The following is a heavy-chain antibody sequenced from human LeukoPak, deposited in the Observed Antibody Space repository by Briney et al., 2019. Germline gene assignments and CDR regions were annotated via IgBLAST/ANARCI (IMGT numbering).Heavy chain of an antibody. CDR3: ARVGVVVPAAWFDP. CDR1: GYNFGIFG. CDR2: ISADSGNT. D-gene: IGHD2-2*01. J-gene: IGHJ5*02. Sequence: GASVKVSCKASGYNFGIFGMSCVRQAPGQGLEWMGWISADSGNTNYAQKLQGRVTMTTDTSTSTAYLELASLRSDDTAVYYCARVGVVVPAAWFDPWGQGTLVTVSS. V-gene: IGHV1-18*01.